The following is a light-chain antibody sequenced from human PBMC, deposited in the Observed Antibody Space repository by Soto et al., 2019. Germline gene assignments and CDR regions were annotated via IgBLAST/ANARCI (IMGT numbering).Light chain of an antibody. CDR3: QQYGSSPRT. V-gene: IGKV3-20*01. CDR1: QGVSSY. J-gene: IGKJ1*01. Sequence: EIVLTQSPATLSLSPGERATLSCRASQGVSSYLAWYQQKPGQAPRLLIYDASSRATGVPDRFSGSGSGTEFTLTISSLQSEDFAVYYCQQYGSSPRTFGQGTKVDIK. CDR2: DAS.